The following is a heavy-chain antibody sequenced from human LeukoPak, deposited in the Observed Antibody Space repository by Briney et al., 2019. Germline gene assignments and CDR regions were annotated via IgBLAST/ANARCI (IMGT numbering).Heavy chain of an antibody. CDR2: IRSKAYGGTT. J-gene: IGHJ1*01. V-gene: IGHV3-49*04. D-gene: IGHD1-26*01. CDR3: TRDLHMGATEYFQH. CDR1: GFTFGDYA. Sequence: GGSLRLSCTASGFTFGDYAMSWVRQAPGKGLEWVGFIRSKAYGGTTEYAASVKGRFTISRDDSKSIAYLQMNSLKTEDTAVYYCTRDLHMGATEYFQHWGQGTLVTVSS.